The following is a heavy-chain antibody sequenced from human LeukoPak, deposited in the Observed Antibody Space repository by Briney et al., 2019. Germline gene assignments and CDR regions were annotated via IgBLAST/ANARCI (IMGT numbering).Heavy chain of an antibody. CDR2: IKKDGSEK. V-gene: IGHV3-7*03. CDR1: GFTLSSYW. Sequence: AGGSLRLSCAASGFTLSSYWMSWVRQAPGKGLEWEANIKKDGSEKYYVDSVKGRFTISRGNAKNSLYLQMNSLRAEDTAVYYCARRAGAYSHPYDYWGQGTLVTVSS. J-gene: IGHJ4*02. D-gene: IGHD4/OR15-4a*01. CDR3: ARRAGAYSHPYDY.